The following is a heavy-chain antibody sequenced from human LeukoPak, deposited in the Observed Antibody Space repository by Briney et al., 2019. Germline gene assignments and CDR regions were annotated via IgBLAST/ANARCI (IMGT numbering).Heavy chain of an antibody. CDR2: LSATVSDGGA. CDR1: AFTFSNYA. D-gene: IGHD6-19*01. J-gene: IGHJ4*02. V-gene: IGHV3-23*01. CDR3: AKNRGKGAVSGTGEIDY. Sequence: GGSLRLYCAASAFTFSNYAMSWVRQAPGKGLEWVSTLSATVSDGGAYYADSVKGRFTISRDNSKNTLHLQMNSLRDEDTAMYYCAKNRGKGAVSGTGEIDYWGQGTLVTVSS.